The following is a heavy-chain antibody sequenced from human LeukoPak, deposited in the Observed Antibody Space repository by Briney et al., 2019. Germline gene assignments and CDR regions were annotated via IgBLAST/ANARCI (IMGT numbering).Heavy chain of an antibody. CDR1: GGTFSSYA. CDR2: IIPILGIA. J-gene: IGHJ5*02. CDR3: ARDRIAAAGHNWFDP. Sequence: ASVKVSCKASGGTFSSYAISWVRQAPGQGLEWMGRIIPILGIANYAQKFQGRVTITADKSTSTAYMELSSLRSEDTAVYYCARDRIAAAGHNWFDPWGQGTLVTVSS. D-gene: IGHD6-13*01. V-gene: IGHV1-69*04.